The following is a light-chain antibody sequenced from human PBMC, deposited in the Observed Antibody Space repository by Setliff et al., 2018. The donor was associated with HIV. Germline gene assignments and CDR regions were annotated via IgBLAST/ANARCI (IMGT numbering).Light chain of an antibody. J-gene: IGLJ2*01. V-gene: IGLV2-11*01. CDR2: DVT. CDR1: SSDVGSYNY. CDR3: CSYAGSYTPVI. Sequence: QSALTQPRSVSGSPGQSVTISCTGTSSDVGSYNYVSWYQQHPGKAPKLMIYDVTKRPSGVPDRFPGSKSGNTASLTISGLQAEDEAEYYCCSYAGSYTPVIFGGGTKVTVL.